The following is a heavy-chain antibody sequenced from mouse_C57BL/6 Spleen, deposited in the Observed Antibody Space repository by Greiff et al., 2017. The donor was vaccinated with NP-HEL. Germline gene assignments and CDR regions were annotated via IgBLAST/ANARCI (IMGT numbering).Heavy chain of an antibody. D-gene: IGHD3-1*01. CDR1: GYTFTSYW. J-gene: IGHJ4*01. V-gene: IGHV1-55*01. CDR2: IYPGSGST. Sequence: QVQLQQPGAELVKPGASVKMSCKASGYTFTSYWITWVKQRPGQGLEWIGDIYPGSGSTNYNEKFKSKATLAVDTSSSTAYMQLSSLTSEDSAVYYCARRGTARAMDYWGQGTSVTVSS. CDR3: ARRGTARAMDY.